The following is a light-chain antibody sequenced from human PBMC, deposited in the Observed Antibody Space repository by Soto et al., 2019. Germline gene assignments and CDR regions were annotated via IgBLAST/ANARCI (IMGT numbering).Light chain of an antibody. Sequence: SYELTQPPSVSVAPGQTARITCGGNNIGSKSVHWYQQKPRQAPVLVVYDDSDRPPGIPERFSGSNSGNTATLTISRVEAGDEADYYCQVWDSSSDHVVFGGGTKVTVL. CDR1: NIGSKS. CDR2: DDS. V-gene: IGLV3-21*02. CDR3: QVWDSSSDHVV. J-gene: IGLJ2*01.